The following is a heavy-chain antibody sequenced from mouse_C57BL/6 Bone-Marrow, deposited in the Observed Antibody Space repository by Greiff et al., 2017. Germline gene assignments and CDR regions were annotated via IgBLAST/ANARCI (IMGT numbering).Heavy chain of an antibody. CDR2: IDPENGDT. CDR3: TNYYYGLDY. Sequence: EVQLQQSGAELVRPGASVKLSCTASGFNIKDDYMHWVKQRPEQGLEWIGWIDPENGDTEYASKFQGKATITEDTSSNTAYLQLSSLTSEDTAVYYCTNYYYGLDYWGQGTTLTVSS. J-gene: IGHJ2*01. CDR1: GFNIKDDY. V-gene: IGHV14-4*01. D-gene: IGHD1-1*01.